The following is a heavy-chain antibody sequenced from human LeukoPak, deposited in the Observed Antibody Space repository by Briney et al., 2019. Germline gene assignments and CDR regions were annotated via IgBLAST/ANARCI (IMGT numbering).Heavy chain of an antibody. J-gene: IGHJ4*02. CDR1: GYTFTGYY. CDR2: INPNSGGT. Sequence: GASVKVSCKAFGYTFTGYYMHWVRQAPGQGLEWMGWINPNSGGTNYAQKFQGRVTMTRDTSISTAYMELSRLRSDDTAVYYCARVRYYDILTGYYSFDYWGQGTLVTVSS. V-gene: IGHV1-2*02. D-gene: IGHD3-9*01. CDR3: ARVRYYDILTGYYSFDY.